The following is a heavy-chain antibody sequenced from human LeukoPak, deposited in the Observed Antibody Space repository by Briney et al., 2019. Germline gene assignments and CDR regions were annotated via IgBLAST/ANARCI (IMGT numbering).Heavy chain of an antibody. D-gene: IGHD3-10*02. CDR3: AELGITMIGGV. Sequence: GSLRLSCAASGFTFRSYEMNWVRQAPGKGLEWVSYISSSGSTIYYADSVKGRFTISRDNAKNSLYLQMNSLRAEDTAVYYCAELGITMIGGVWGKGTTVTVSS. CDR1: GFTFRSYE. V-gene: IGHV3-48*03. CDR2: ISSSGSTI. J-gene: IGHJ6*04.